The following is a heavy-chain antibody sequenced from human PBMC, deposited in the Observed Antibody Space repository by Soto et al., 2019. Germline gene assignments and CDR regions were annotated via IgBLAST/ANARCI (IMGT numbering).Heavy chain of an antibody. CDR3: ARSGFTYGSDTYYYYYGMDV. Sequence: QVQLQESGPRLVKPSQTLSLTCTVSGDSISNGGYHWSWIRQHPGKGLEWIGYIYYSGRTSYNPYLKSRVTTSVNMSKDQFSLKLSSVTAADTAVYYCARSGFTYGSDTYYYYYGMDVWGQGTTVTVSS. D-gene: IGHD3-10*01. CDR2: IYYSGRT. CDR1: GDSISNGGYH. V-gene: IGHV4-31*03. J-gene: IGHJ6*02.